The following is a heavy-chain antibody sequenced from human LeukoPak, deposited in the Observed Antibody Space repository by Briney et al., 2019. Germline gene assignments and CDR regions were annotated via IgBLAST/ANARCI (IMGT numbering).Heavy chain of an antibody. CDR2: IYYSGST. CDR1: GGSISSSSYY. CDR3: AKDTAMVGGVDY. D-gene: IGHD5-18*01. J-gene: IGHJ4*02. Sequence: SETLSLTCTVSGGSISSSSYYWGWIRQPPGKGLEWIGSIYYSGSTYYNPSLKRRDTISVDTSKNQFSLKLSSVTAADTAVYYCAKDTAMVGGVDYWGQGTLVTVSS. V-gene: IGHV4-39*01.